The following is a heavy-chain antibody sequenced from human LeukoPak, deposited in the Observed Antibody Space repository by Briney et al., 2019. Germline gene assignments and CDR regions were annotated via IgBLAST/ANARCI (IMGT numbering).Heavy chain of an antibody. CDR3: ARHHRNEYSSSPRPQTIDY. V-gene: IGHV4-61*02. CDR1: GGSISSGSYY. Sequence: SQTLSLTCTVSGGSISSGSYYWSWIRQPAGKGLEWIGRIYTSGSTNYNPSLKSRVTISVDTSKNQFSLKLSSVTAADTAVYYCARHHRNEYSSSPRPQTIDYWGQGTLVTVSS. D-gene: IGHD6-6*01. J-gene: IGHJ4*02. CDR2: IYTSGST.